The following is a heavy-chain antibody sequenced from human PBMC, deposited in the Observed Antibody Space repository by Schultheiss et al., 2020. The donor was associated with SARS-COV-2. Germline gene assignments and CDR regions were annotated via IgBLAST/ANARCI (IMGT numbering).Heavy chain of an antibody. J-gene: IGHJ5*02. CDR1: GGSISSGGYS. CDR3: ARKRYFDWLIKWFDP. CDR2: IYYSGST. V-gene: IGHV4-61*03. Sequence: SETLSLTCAVSGGSISSGGYSWSWIRQPPGKGLEWIGYIYYSGSTNYNPSLKSRLSMSVDTSKNHYSLNLSSVTAADTAVYYCARKRYFDWLIKWFDPWGQGILVTVSS. D-gene: IGHD3-9*01.